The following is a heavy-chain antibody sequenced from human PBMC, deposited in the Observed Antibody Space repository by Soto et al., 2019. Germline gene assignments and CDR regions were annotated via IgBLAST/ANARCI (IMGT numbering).Heavy chain of an antibody. CDR1: GGSFSGYY. D-gene: IGHD3-3*01. CDR2: INHSGST. V-gene: IGHV4-34*01. Sequence: SETLSLTCAVYGGSFSGYYWSWIRQPPGKGLEWIGEINHSGSTNYNPSLKSRVTISVDTSKNQFSLKLSSVTAADTAVYYCARAGYDFWSGYYGWFDPWGQGTLVT. CDR3: ARAGYDFWSGYYGWFDP. J-gene: IGHJ5*02.